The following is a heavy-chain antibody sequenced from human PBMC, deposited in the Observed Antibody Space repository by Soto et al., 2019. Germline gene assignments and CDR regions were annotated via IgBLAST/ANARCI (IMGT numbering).Heavy chain of an antibody. J-gene: IGHJ6*02. D-gene: IGHD3-10*01. CDR2: INPGGGIT. Sequence: ASVKVSCKASAYTITSHYMHWVRQAPGQGLEWTGMINPGGGITTYAQKFQGRVTVTRDTSTSTVYMEVSSLRSEDTAVYYCARSILENYYYYVMDGWGQGTTVTVSS. CDR1: AYTITSHY. CDR3: ARSILENYYYYVMDG. V-gene: IGHV1-46*01.